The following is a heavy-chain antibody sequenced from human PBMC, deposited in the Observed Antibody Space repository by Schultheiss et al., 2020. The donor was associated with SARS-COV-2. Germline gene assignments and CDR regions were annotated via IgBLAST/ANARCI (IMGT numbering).Heavy chain of an antibody. CDR1: GGSISSYS. CDR3: ARDRGACSSTSCYLADYYYYYGMDV. CDR2: VYYTGTT. J-gene: IGHJ6*02. V-gene: IGHV4-59*01. D-gene: IGHD2-2*01. Sequence: SETLSLTCIVSGGSISSYSWSWIRQPPGKGLEWIGYVYYTGTTNYNPSLRSRAVASVDTSENQISLRLSSVTAADTAVYYCARDRGACSSTSCYLADYYYYYGMDVWGQGTTVTVSS.